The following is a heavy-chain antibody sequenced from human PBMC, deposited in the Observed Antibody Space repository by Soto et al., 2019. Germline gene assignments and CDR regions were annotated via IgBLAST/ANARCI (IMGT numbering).Heavy chain of an antibody. J-gene: IGHJ6*02. CDR1: GGTFSSYA. V-gene: IGHV1-69*13. D-gene: IGHD6-6*01. Sequence: ASVKVSCKASGGTFSSYAISWVRQAPGQGLEWMGGIIPIFGTANYAQKFQGRVTITADESTSTAYMELSSLRSEDTAVYYCARGDWGSSGGKDYYYGMDVWGQGTTVTVSS. CDR2: IIPIFGTA. CDR3: ARGDWGSSGGKDYYYGMDV.